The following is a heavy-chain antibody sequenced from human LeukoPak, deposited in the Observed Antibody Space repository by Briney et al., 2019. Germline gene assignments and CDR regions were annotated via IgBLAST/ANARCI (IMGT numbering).Heavy chain of an antibody. CDR3: ARDLGGPAAGTLDY. CDR2: INYTGRS. CDR1: GGSMRSYY. J-gene: IGHJ4*02. D-gene: IGHD6-13*01. V-gene: IGHV4-59*01. Sequence: SETLSLTCTVSGGSMRSYYWIWIRQPPGKGLEWIGYINYTGRSKDNPSLKSRVTISVDMSKNQFSLKLRSVTAADTGVYYCARDLGGPAAGTLDYWGQGTLVTVSS.